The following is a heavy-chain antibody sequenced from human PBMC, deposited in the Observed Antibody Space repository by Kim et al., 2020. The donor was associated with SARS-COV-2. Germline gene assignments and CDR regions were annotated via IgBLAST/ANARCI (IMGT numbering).Heavy chain of an antibody. CDR1: GFTFDDYA. D-gene: IGHD3-22*01. Sequence: GGSLRLSCAASGFTFDDYAMHWVRQAPGKGLEWVSGISWNSGSIGYADSVKGRFTISRDNAKNSLYLQMNSLRAEDTALYYCARVKRSGSGWYYYDSSGYSCGYWGQGTLVTVSS. V-gene: IGHV3-9*01. CDR3: ARVKRSGSGWYYYDSSGYSCGY. J-gene: IGHJ4*02. CDR2: ISWNSGSI.